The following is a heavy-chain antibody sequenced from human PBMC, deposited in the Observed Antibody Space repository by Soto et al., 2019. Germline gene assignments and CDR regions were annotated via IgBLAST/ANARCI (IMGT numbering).Heavy chain of an antibody. CDR3: ARPKSIVGAQGKYDAFDI. CDR1: GYTFTSYA. D-gene: IGHD1-26*01. V-gene: IGHV1-3*01. CDR2: INAGYGNT. Sequence: ASVKVSCTASGYTFTSYAIHWVRQAPGQRLEWMGWINAGYGNTKYSQKFQGRVTITRDTSASTAYMELSSLRSEDTAVYYCARPKSIVGAQGKYDAFDIWGQGTMVTVSS. J-gene: IGHJ3*02.